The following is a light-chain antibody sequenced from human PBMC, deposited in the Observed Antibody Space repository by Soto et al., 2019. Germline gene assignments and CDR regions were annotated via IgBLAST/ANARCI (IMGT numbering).Light chain of an antibody. J-gene: IGLJ1*01. CDR1: SPNIGPDYD. CDR2: GNN. CDR3: QSHDSSLSGSV. Sequence: QSVLTQPPSVSGAPGQRVTISCTGSSPNIGPDYDVQWYRQFPGSAPKLLIYGNNNRPSGVPDRFSGSKSGTSASLAITGLQAEDEADYYCQSHDSSLSGSVFGTGTKLTVL. V-gene: IGLV1-40*01.